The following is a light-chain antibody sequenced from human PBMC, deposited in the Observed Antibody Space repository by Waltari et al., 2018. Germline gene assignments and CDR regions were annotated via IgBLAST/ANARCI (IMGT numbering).Light chain of an antibody. CDR1: QSISRY. Sequence: EIVLTPSPGTLSLSPGERATLSCRASQSISRYLACYQQKPGQAPRLLSYAASSRATGIPDRFSGSGSGTDFSLTISRLEPEDFAVYYCQNHERLPAMFGQGTKVEIK. V-gene: IGKV3-20*01. CDR2: AAS. CDR3: QNHERLPAM. J-gene: IGKJ1*01.